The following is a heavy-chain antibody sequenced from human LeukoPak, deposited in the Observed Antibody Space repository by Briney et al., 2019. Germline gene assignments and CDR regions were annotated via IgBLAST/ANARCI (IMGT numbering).Heavy chain of an antibody. J-gene: IGHJ4*02. CDR3: ARATAGGYYDILTGYNYFDY. CDR1: GGSISTYY. V-gene: IGHV4-59*08. Sequence: SETLSLTCTVSGGSISTYYWSWIRQPPGKGLEWIGYIYYSGSTNYNPSLKSRVTISVDTSKNQFSLRLSSVTAADTAVYYCARATAGGYYDILTGYNYFDYWGQGTLVTVSS. CDR2: IYYSGST. D-gene: IGHD3-9*01.